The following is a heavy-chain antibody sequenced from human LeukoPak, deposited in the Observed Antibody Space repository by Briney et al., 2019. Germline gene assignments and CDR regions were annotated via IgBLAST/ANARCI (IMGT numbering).Heavy chain of an antibody. Sequence: KPSETLSLTCTVSGGSISSYYWSWIRQPPGKGLEWIGYIYYSGSTNYNPSLKSRVTISVDTSKNQFSLKLSSVTAADTAVYYCARRQSAWFDPWGQGTLVTVSS. J-gene: IGHJ5*02. CDR1: GGSISSYY. CDR3: ARRQSAWFDP. V-gene: IGHV4-59*08. CDR2: IYYSGST.